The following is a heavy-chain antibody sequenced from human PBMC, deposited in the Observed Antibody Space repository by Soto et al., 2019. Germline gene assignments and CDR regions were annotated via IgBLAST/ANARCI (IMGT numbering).Heavy chain of an antibody. Sequence: GGSLRLSCAASGFTFSSYEMNWVRQAPGKGLEWVSYISSSGSTIYYADSVKGRFTISRDNAKNSLYLQMNSLRAEDTAVYYCARERYSRSRYHYSSRGYYGMDVWGQGTKVTVSS. CDR1: GFTFSSYE. D-gene: IGHD6-13*01. J-gene: IGHJ6*02. V-gene: IGHV3-48*03. CDR3: ARERYSRSRYHYSSRGYYGMDV. CDR2: ISSSGSTI.